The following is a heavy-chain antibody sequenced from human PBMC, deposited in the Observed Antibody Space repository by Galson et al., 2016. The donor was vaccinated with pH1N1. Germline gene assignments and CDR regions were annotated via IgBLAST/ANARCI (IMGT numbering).Heavy chain of an antibody. CDR3: ARDPLRRALDI. CDR2: INDDGSER. V-gene: IGHV3-7*01. CDR1: GFTFSRSW. Sequence: SLRLSCAGSGFTFSRSWMSWVRQSPGQGLQWVANINDDGSERYYVDSVVKGRFTISRDNARNSLYLQMNSLGVEDTAVYYCARDPLRRALDIWGQGTKLTVSS. J-gene: IGHJ3*02.